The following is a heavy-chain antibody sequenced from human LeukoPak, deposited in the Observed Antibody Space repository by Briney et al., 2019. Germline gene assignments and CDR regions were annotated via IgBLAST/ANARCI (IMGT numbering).Heavy chain of an antibody. V-gene: IGHV3-23*01. D-gene: IGHD3-22*01. CDR3: AKDLDSTGYYSFDP. CDR1: GFPFSTYA. J-gene: IGHJ5*02. Sequence: GSLRLSCAASGFPFSTYAMSWVRQAPGKGLDWVSLISVGGHNTHYSDSVQGRFTISRDDSRNTLYLQMNSLRAEDTAVYYCAKDLDSTGYYSFDPWGQGTLVTVSS. CDR2: ISVGGHNT.